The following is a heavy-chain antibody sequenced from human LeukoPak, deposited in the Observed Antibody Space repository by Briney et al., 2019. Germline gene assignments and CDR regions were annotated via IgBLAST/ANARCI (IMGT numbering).Heavy chain of an antibody. V-gene: IGHV1-2*02. J-gene: IGHJ4*02. D-gene: IGHD6-13*01. Sequence: GASVKVSCKASGYTFTGYYMYWVRQAPGQGLEWMGWINPNSGGTNYAQNFQGRVSMTRGTSITTAYMELSGLRSDDTAVYYCARDRIAAVWGQGTLVTVSS. CDR1: GYTFTGYY. CDR3: ARDRIAAV. CDR2: INPNSGGT.